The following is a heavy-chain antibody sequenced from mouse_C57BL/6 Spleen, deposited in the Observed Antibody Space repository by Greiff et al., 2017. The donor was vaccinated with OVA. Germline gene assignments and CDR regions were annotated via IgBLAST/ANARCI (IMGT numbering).Heavy chain of an antibody. V-gene: IGHV5-17*01. CDR1: GFTFSDYG. CDR2: ISSGSSTI. J-gene: IGHJ3*01. CDR3: ARLRFAY. Sequence: EVKLMESGGGLVKPGGSLNLSCAASGFTFSDYGMHWVRQAPEKGLEWVAYISSGSSTIYYADTVKGRFTISRDNAKNTLFLQMTSLRSEDTAMYYCARLRFAYWGQGTLVTVSA.